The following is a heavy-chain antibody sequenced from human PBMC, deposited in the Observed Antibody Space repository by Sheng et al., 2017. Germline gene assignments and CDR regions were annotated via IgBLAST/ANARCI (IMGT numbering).Heavy chain of an antibody. CDR1: DSFSSDYY. CDR2: ISSSGSPM. D-gene: IGHD2-21*01. CDR3: ARDFKFPRDMYFDS. Sequence: QVQLVESGGGLVKPGGSRRDSPVQPLDSFSSDYYMSWIRQAPGKGLEWLSYISSSGSPMYYADSVQGRFTISRDNAKKSLYLQMNSLRAEDTAVYYCARDFKFPRDMYFDSWGQGTQVTVSS. J-gene: IGHJ4*02. V-gene: IGHV3-11*04.